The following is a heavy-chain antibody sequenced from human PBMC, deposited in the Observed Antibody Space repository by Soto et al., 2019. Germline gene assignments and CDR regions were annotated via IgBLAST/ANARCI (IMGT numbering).Heavy chain of an antibody. Sequence: PGGSLRLSCEASGFTFSSYWMSWVRQAPGKGLEWVANIKQDGSEKYYVDSVKGRFTISRDNAKNSLYLQMNSLRAEDTAVYYCARGSSSWYGGYYGMDVWGQGTTVTVSS. CDR3: ARGSSSWYGGYYGMDV. D-gene: IGHD6-13*01. CDR2: IKQDGSEK. V-gene: IGHV3-7*01. CDR1: GFTFSSYW. J-gene: IGHJ6*02.